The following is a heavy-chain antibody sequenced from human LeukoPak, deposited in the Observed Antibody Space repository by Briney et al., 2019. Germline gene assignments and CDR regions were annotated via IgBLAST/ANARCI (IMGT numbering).Heavy chain of an antibody. CDR3: TTYKMFRLELRGVVDY. J-gene: IGHJ4*02. V-gene: IGHV3-15*01. D-gene: IGHD1-7*01. CDR1: GFTFSNAW. CDR2: SKTDGGTT. Sequence: GGSLRLSCAASGFTFSNAWMKSKTDGGTTDYAAPVKGRFTISRDASKNTLYLQMNSLRSEDTAVYYCTTYKMFRLELRGVVDYWGQGTLVTVSS.